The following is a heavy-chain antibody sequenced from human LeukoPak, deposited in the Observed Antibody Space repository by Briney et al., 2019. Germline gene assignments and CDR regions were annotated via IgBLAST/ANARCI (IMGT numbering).Heavy chain of an antibody. Sequence: PSETLSLTCAVYGGSFSGYYWSWIRPPPGKGLEWIGEINHSGSTNYNPSLKSRVTISVDTSKNQFSRKLSSVTAADTAVYYCARAVGVATTCWGQGTLVTVSS. D-gene: IGHD5-12*01. CDR1: GGSFSGYY. CDR2: INHSGST. J-gene: IGHJ4*02. CDR3: ARAVGVATTC. V-gene: IGHV4-34*01.